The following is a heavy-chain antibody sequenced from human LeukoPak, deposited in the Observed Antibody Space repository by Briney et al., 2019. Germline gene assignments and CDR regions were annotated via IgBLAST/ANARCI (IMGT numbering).Heavy chain of an antibody. CDR3: ARSMYTSGWYVGGF. V-gene: IGHV4-38-2*01. D-gene: IGHD6-19*01. J-gene: IGHJ4*02. Sequence: PSETLSLTCAVSNFSISSGYYWGWIRQPPGKGREWIGSIYHSGTTYYNPSLKSRVTMSVDTSKNQFSLKLTSVTAADTAIYYCARSMYTSGWYVGGFWGQGTLVTVSS. CDR2: IYHSGTT. CDR1: NFSISSGYY.